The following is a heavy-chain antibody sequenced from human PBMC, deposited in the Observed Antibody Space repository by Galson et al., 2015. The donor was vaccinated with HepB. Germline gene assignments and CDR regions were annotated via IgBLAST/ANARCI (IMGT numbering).Heavy chain of an antibody. CDR1: QFTFSSYA. J-gene: IGHJ6*02. V-gene: IGHV3-23*01. D-gene: IGHD6-13*01. Sequence: SLRLSCAASQFTFSSYAMSWVRQAPGKGLEWVSVISSSGAVIYYADSVRGRFTISRDNSKNTLYLQMNSLRAEDKALYYCAKAAGYYSYYGLDVWGQGTTVTVSS. CDR3: AKAAGYYSYYGLDV. CDR2: ISSSGAVI.